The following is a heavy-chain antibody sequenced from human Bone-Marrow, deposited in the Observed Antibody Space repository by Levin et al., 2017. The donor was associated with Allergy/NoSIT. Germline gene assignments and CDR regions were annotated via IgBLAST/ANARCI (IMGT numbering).Heavy chain of an antibody. CDR1: GFTFSSYG. D-gene: IGHD6-13*01. CDR2: ISYDGSNK. V-gene: IGHV3-30*18. CDR3: AKGDIAAAGTVYYYYYGMDV. J-gene: IGHJ6*02. Sequence: GESLKISCAASGFTFSSYGMHWVRQAPGKGLEWVAVISYDGSNKYYADSVKGRFTISRDNSKNTLYLQMNSLRAEDTAVYYCAKGDIAAAGTVYYYYYGMDVWGQGTTVAVSS.